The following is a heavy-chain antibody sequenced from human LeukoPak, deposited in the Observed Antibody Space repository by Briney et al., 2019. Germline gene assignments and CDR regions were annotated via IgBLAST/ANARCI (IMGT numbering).Heavy chain of an antibody. CDR3: ARDREGYCSGGRCTNFDY. J-gene: IGHJ4*02. V-gene: IGHV3-21*01. Sequence: GGSLRLSCAASGFTFSSYSMNWVRQAPGKGLEWVSSISGSSSYIYYADSLRGRFTISRDNAKNSLYLQMNSLRAEDTAVYYCARDREGYCSGGRCTNFDYWGQGTLVTVSS. CDR2: ISGSSSYI. D-gene: IGHD2-15*01. CDR1: GFTFSSYS.